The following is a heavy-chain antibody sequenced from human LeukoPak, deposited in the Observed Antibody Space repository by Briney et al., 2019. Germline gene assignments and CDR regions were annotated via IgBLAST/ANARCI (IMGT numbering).Heavy chain of an antibody. D-gene: IGHD3-22*01. CDR1: GYTFTRYT. CDR3: ARAGLWDYSDSSGYHNGAFDI. V-gene: IGHV1-3*03. CDR2: INVGNGNT. Sequence: ASVKVSCKASGYTFTRYTIHWLRQAPGQRLQWMGWINVGNGNTKFSQDFQGRLSITRDASASTVYMQLSSLRSEDKAIYYCARAGLWDYSDSSGYHNGAFDIWGQGTMVTVSS. J-gene: IGHJ3*02.